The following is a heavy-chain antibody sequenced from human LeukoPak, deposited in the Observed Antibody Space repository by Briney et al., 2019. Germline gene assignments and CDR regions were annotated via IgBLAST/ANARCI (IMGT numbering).Heavy chain of an antibody. CDR1: GGSISSYY. D-gene: IGHD2-2*01. CDR2: IYYNSGST. Sequence: PSETLSLTCTVSGGSISSYYWSWIRQPPGKGLEWIGYIYYNSGSTAYNPSLKSRVTISVHTSKEQFSLKLSSVTAADTAVYYCARRVVVPTAMEQNWFDPWGQGTLVTVSS. V-gene: IGHV4-59*01. CDR3: ARRVVVPTAMEQNWFDP. J-gene: IGHJ5*02.